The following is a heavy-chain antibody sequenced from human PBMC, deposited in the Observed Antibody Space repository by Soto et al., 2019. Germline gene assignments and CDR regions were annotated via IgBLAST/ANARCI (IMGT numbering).Heavy chain of an antibody. CDR2: IYSIGST. J-gene: IGHJ6*02. CDR1: GGSISSSSY. V-gene: IGHV4-39*01. D-gene: IGHD6-13*01. CDR3: RRSSRYSTAV. Sequence: QLQLQESGPGLVKPSETLSLTCTVSGGSISSSSYWGWIRQPPGKGLEWIGSIYSIGSTYYNPSLKGRVTISVDTSKNQFSLKLSSVTAADTAVYYCRRSSRYSTAVWGQGTTVTVSS.